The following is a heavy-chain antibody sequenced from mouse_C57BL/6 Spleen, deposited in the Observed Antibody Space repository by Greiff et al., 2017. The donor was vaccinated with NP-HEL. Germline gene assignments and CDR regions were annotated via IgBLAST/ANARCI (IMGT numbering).Heavy chain of an antibody. J-gene: IGHJ3*01. CDR2: IDPANGNT. D-gene: IGHD4-1*01. V-gene: IGHV14-3*01. CDR1: GFNIKNPY. CDR3: ARSLTGSFAY. Sequence: VQLQQSVAELVRPGASVKLSCTASGFNIKNPYMHWVKQRPEQGLEWIGRIDPANGNTKYAPKFQGKATITADTSSNTAYLQLSSLTSEDTAIYYCARSLTGSFAYWGQGTLVTVSA.